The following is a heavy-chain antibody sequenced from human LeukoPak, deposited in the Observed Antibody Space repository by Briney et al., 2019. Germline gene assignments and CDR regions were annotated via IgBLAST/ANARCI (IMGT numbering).Heavy chain of an antibody. CDR1: GFTFSSYS. D-gene: IGHD2-21*02. J-gene: IGHJ3*02. Sequence: GGSLRLSCAASGFTFSSYSMNWVRQAPGKGLEWVSSISSSSSYIYYADSVKGRFTISRGNAKNSLYLQMNSLRAEDTAVYYCARICGGDCYDAFDIWGQGTMVTVSS. CDR3: ARICGGDCYDAFDI. V-gene: IGHV3-21*01. CDR2: ISSSSSYI.